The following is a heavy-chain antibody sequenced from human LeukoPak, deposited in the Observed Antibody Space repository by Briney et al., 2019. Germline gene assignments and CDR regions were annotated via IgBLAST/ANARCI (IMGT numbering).Heavy chain of an antibody. Sequence: GGSLRLSCAASGFNFNTYWMSWVRQAPGKGLEWVANIKQDGSEKFYVDSMKGRFTISRDNSKNTLYLQMNSLRAEDTAVYYCARDRGSGLDYWGQGTLVTVSS. CDR3: ARDRGSGLDY. D-gene: IGHD3-10*01. V-gene: IGHV3-7*01. CDR1: GFNFNTYW. J-gene: IGHJ4*02. CDR2: IKQDGSEK.